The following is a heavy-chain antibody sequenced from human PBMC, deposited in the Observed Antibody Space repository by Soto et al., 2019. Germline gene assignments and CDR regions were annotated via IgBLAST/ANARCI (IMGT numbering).Heavy chain of an antibody. V-gene: IGHV1-18*01. CDR3: ARVEAPFGESLH. J-gene: IGHJ4*02. D-gene: IGHD3-10*01. CDR1: VYTFSSYT. CDR2: ISPDDGNT. Sequence: ASVKVSCKTSVYTFSSYTMAWVRQAPGQGLEWLGWISPDDGNTEYEQKFQGRVTMTADTLTNNAYMELRSLKYDDTAVYYCARVEAPFGESLHWGQGTPVTVSS.